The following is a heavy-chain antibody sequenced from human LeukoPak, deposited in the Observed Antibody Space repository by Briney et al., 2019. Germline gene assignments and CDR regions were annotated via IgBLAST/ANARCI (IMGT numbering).Heavy chain of an antibody. CDR3: TRHPSYYDSSGYYSDFDY. D-gene: IGHD3-22*01. J-gene: IGHJ4*02. CDR2: IRSKATSYAT. Sequence: GGSLRLSCAASGFTFSGSAMHWVRKASGKGLEWVGRIRSKATSYATAYAASVKGRFTISRDDSKNTAYLQMNSLKTEDTAVYYCTRHPSYYDSSGYYSDFDYWGQGTLVTVSS. CDR1: GFTFSGSA. V-gene: IGHV3-73*01.